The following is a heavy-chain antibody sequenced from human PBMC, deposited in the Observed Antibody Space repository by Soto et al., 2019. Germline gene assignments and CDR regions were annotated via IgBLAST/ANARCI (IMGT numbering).Heavy chain of an antibody. CDR2: IYHIGSP. CDR1: GGSISSGYW. V-gene: IGHV4-4*02. Sequence: SETLSLTCAVSGGSISSGYWWSWVRQPPGKGLEWIGEIYHIGSPNYKQSLQSRVTISLDKSKNLFSLKLNSVTAADTAVYYCASRPYYFDSNGYYPPFFEHWGQGTLVTVSS. D-gene: IGHD3-22*01. J-gene: IGHJ4*02. CDR3: ASRPYYFDSNGYYPPFFEH.